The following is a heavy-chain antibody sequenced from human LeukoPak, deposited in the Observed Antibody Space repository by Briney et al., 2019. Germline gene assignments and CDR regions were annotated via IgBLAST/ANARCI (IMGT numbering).Heavy chain of an antibody. Sequence: GRSLRLSCAASGFTFSSYGMHWVRQAPGKGLEWVAVISYDGSNKYYADSVKGRFTISRDNSKNTLYLQMNSLRAEDTAVYYCAKDGCAALDYWGQGTLVTVSS. D-gene: IGHD6-19*01. V-gene: IGHV3-30*18. J-gene: IGHJ4*02. CDR2: ISYDGSNK. CDR3: AKDGCAALDY. CDR1: GFTFSSYG.